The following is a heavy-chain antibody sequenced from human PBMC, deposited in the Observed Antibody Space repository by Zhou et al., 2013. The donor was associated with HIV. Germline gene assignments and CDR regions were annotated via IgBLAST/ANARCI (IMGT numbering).Heavy chain of an antibody. CDR2: IIPIFGTA. CDR1: GYTFTSYA. D-gene: IGHD7-27*01. Sequence: QVQLVQSGAEVKKPGASVKVSCKASGYTFTSYAISWVRQAPGQGLEWMGGIIPIFGTANYAQKFQGRVTITTDESTSTAYMELRSLRSDDTAVYYCAREGARTSWGSRNIWGQGTMVTVSS. J-gene: IGHJ3*02. V-gene: IGHV1-69*01. CDR3: AREGARTSWGSRNI.